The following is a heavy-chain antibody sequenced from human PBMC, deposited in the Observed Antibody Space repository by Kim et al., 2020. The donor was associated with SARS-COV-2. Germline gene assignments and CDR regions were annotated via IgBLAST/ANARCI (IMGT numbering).Heavy chain of an antibody. CDR3: ARELYGAGNWGMDV. CDR1: GFTFSNYW. Sequence: GGSLRLSCEVSGFTFSNYWMHWVRQAPGKGLVWVARILSDGSRATYADSVKGRFTISRDNARNTLFLEMNSLGADDTAVYYCARELYGAGNWGMDVWGQGTTVTVFS. CDR2: ILSDGSRA. V-gene: IGHV3-74*03. D-gene: IGHD3-10*01. J-gene: IGHJ6*02.